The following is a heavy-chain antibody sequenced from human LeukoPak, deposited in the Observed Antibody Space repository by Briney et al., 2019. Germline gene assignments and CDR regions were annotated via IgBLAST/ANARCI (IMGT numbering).Heavy chain of an antibody. CDR2: IYHSGST. CDR3: AREGGIAAAAYDY. V-gene: IGHV4-4*02. J-gene: IGHJ4*02. D-gene: IGHD6-13*01. CDR1: GGSIGSSNW. Sequence: SETLSLTCAVSGGSIGSSNWWSWVRQPPGKGLEWIGEIYHSGSTNYNPSLKSRVTISVDKSKNQFSLKLSSVTAADTAVYYCAREGGIAAAAYDYWGQGTLVTVSS.